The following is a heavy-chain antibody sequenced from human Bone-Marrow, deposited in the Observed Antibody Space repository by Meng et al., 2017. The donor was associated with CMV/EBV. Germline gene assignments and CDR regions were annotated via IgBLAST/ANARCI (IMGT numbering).Heavy chain of an antibody. CDR1: GYTFTGYY. CDR2: ISPNSGGT. D-gene: IGHD6-19*01. V-gene: IGHV1-2*02. J-gene: IGHJ6*02. CDR3: YKPGIPVAGGGRWYYGLDV. Sequence: ASVKVSCKASGYTFTGYYMHWVRQAPGQGLEWMGWISPNSGGTNSAQKFQGRVTMTRDTSISTAYMERSRRRSDDTDVYSCYKPGIPVAGGGRWYYGLDVCGQGTTVTVSS.